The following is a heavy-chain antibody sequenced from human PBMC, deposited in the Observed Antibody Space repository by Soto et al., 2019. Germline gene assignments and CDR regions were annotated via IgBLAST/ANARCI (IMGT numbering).Heavy chain of an antibody. CDR2: IYYSGST. D-gene: IGHD3-10*01. CDR3: ARSIWFGELLPKFDY. CDR1: GGSISGFY. Sequence: QVQLQESGPGQVKPSETLSLTCTVSGGSISGFYWSWIRQPPGKGLECIGYIYYSGSTNYNPSLKSRVTISVDTSKNQVSLNLSSVTAADTAVYYCARSIWFGELLPKFDYWGQGTLVTVSS. V-gene: IGHV4-59*01. J-gene: IGHJ4*02.